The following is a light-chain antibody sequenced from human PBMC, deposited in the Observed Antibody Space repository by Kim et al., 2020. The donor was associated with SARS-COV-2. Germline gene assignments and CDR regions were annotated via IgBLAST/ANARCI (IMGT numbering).Light chain of an antibody. J-gene: IGKJ3*01. Sequence: DIQMTQSPSSVAESVGDRVTITCRASQDINRRLAWYQQKPGKAPKLLIYAASSLHSGVPSRFSGSGSVTDLALTISSVQPEDFAVYFCQQANSFPFTFGPGTKVDIK. V-gene: IGKV1-12*02. CDR1: QDINRR. CDR3: QQANSFPFT. CDR2: AAS.